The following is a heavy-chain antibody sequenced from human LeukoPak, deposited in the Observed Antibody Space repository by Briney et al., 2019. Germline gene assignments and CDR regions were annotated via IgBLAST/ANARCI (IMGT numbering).Heavy chain of an antibody. CDR1: GSTFSDYG. V-gene: IGHV3-30*03. D-gene: IGHD2-2*01. Sequence: GGSLRLSFAASGSTFSDYGMPWVRQAPGKGREGVAGVSSEGSVTVYIDSVRGRFTVSRDNAKNSLYLQMNSLRAEDTAVYYCARDLSIVVVPAAGTFDPWGQGTLVTVSS. CDR3: ARDLSIVVVPAAGTFDP. J-gene: IGHJ5*02. CDR2: VSSEGSVT.